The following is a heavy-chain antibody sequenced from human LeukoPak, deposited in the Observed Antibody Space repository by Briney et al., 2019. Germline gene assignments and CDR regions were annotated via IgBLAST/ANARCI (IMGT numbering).Heavy chain of an antibody. V-gene: IGHV3-11*04. CDR2: ISSTSSLI. CDR1: GFTFSDYY. Sequence: GGSLRLSCAASGFTFSDYYMSWIRQAPGKGLEWVSSISSTSSLIWYADSLKGRFTISRDNAKNSLYLQMDSLRAEDTAVYYCARYNSGWNDYWGQGTLVTVSS. J-gene: IGHJ4*02. CDR3: ARYNSGWNDY. D-gene: IGHD6-19*01.